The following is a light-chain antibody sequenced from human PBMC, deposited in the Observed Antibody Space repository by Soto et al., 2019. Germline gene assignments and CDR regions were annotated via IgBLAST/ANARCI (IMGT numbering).Light chain of an antibody. Sequence: DIQMTQSPSTLSASEGDRVTITSRASQTIRSWLAWYQQKPGKAPKLLIYKASTLKSGVPSRFSGSGSGTEFTLTISSLQPDDFATDYCQHYNSYSEAFGQGTKV. V-gene: IGKV1-5*03. CDR3: QHYNSYSEA. J-gene: IGKJ1*01. CDR1: QTIRSW. CDR2: KAS.